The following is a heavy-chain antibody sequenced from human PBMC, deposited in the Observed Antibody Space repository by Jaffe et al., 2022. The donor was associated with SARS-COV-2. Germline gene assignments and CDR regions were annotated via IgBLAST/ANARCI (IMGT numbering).Heavy chain of an antibody. D-gene: IGHD4-17*01. CDR2: ISWNSGSI. CDR1: GFTFDDYA. V-gene: IGHV3-9*01. J-gene: IGHJ4*02. CDR3: AKDPDYGGGTYYFDY. Sequence: EVQLVESGGGLVQPGRSLRLSCAASGFTFDDYAMHWVRQAPGKGLEWVSGISWNSGSIGYADSVKGRFTISRDNAKNSLYLQMNSLRAEDTALYYCAKDPDYGGGTYYFDYWGQGTLVTVSS.